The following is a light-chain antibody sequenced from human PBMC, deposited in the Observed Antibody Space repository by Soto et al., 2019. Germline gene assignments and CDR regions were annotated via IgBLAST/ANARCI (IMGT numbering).Light chain of an antibody. CDR2: EVS. CDR3: SSYAGSYNWV. V-gene: IGLV2-8*01. Sequence: QSALTQPPSASGSPGQSVTISCTGTSSDVGGYKYVSWYQQHPGKAPKLLIYEVSKRPSGVPDRFSGSKSGNTASLTVSGLQGAGEAYYYCSSYAGSYNWVFGGGTKLTVL. J-gene: IGLJ3*02. CDR1: SSDVGGYKY.